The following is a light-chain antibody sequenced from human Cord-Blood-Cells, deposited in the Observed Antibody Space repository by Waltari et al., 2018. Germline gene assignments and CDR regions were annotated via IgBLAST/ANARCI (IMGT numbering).Light chain of an antibody. V-gene: IGLV2-23*01. CDR1: SSDVGSYNL. CDR2: EDS. J-gene: IGLJ2*01. CDR3: CSYAGSSTVV. Sequence: QSALTQPASVSGSPGQSITISCTGTSSDVGSYNLVSWYQQHPGKAPKLMIYEDSKRPSGVSNRFPGSKSGNTASLTISGLQAEDEADYYCCSYAGSSTVVFGGGTKLTVL.